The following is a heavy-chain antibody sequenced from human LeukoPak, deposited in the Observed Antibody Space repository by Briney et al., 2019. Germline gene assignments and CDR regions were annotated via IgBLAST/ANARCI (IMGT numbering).Heavy chain of an antibody. D-gene: IGHD3-10*01. CDR2: ISGSGDT. J-gene: IGHJ4*02. Sequence: PGGSLRLSCAASGFTLVGNAVTWVRQAPGKGLEWVSTISGSGDTYYADSVKGRFTISRDDSKSTLSLQMNSLRAEDTALYYCAKKYYYGSGTYIFYFDYWGQGTPVTVSS. V-gene: IGHV3-23*01. CDR1: GFTLVGNA. CDR3: AKKYYYGSGTYIFYFDY.